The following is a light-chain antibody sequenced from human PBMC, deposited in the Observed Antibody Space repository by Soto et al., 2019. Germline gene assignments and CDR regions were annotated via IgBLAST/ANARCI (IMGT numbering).Light chain of an antibody. CDR1: SGQSSYA. V-gene: IGLV4-69*01. J-gene: IGLJ7*01. Sequence: QPVLTQSPSASASLGASVKLTCTLSSGQSSYAIAWYQQQPGKGPRFLMKLKSDGSHTKGDGIPDRFSGSSSGAERHLTISGLQPDDEGDYYCQAWGTSAVFGGGTQLTVL. CDR3: QAWGTSAV. CDR2: LKSDGSH.